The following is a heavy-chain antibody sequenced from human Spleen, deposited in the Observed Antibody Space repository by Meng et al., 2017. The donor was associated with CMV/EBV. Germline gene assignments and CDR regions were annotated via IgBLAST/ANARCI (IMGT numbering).Heavy chain of an antibody. CDR2: INWNGDHT. CDR1: GFTFDYYG. V-gene: IGHV3-20*04. D-gene: IGHD6-13*01. J-gene: IGHJ4*02. Sequence: GGSLRLSCAASGFTFDYYGMNWVRQAPGKGLEWVSGINWNGDHTSYAESVKGRFTISRDNSKNTLYLQMHSLRAEDAAVYYCAKDASTWYALYYFDSWGQGTPVTVSS. CDR3: AKDASTWYALYYFDS.